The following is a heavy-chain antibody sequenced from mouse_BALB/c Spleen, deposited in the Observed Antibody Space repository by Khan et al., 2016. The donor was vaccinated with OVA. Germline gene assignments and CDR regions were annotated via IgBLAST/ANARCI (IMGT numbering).Heavy chain of an antibody. V-gene: IGHV14-3*02. CDR1: GFNIKDTY. J-gene: IGHJ2*01. Sequence: EVELVESGAELVKPGASVKLSCTASGFNIKDTYMHWVKQRPEQGLEWIGRIDPANGNTKYDPKFQGKATITADTSSNTAYLQLSSLTSEGTAVYYYATYFFGSSRYLDYWGQGTTLTVSS. D-gene: IGHD1-1*01. CDR3: ATYFFGSSRYLDY. CDR2: IDPANGNT.